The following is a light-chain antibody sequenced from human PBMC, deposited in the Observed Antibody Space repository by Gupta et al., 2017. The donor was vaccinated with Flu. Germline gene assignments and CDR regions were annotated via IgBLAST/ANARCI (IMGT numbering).Light chain of an antibody. Sequence: DIQLTQSPSSLSASVGDRVTITCRASQSISSYVNWYQQKPGKAPKLLIYAASSLQGGVPSRSSGRGSGPECTLTISRLQAEDGATDACMQSSRTPETCGQGTKVEIK. CDR2: AAS. CDR3: MQSSRTPET. J-gene: IGKJ1*01. V-gene: IGKV1-39*01. CDR1: QSISSY.